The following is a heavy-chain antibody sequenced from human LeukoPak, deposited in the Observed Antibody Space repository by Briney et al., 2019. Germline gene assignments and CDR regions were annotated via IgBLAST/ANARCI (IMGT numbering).Heavy chain of an antibody. Sequence: PGGSLRLSCAASGFTFSDYYMSWIRQAPGKGLEWVSYISSSGSTIYYADSVKGRFTISRDNAKNSLYLQMNSLRAEDTAVYYCARDLRATYYYDSSGYYYFFDYWGQGTLVTVSS. CDR3: ARDLRATYYYDSSGYYYFFDY. V-gene: IGHV3-11*04. CDR1: GFTFSDYY. J-gene: IGHJ4*02. D-gene: IGHD3-22*01. CDR2: ISSSGSTI.